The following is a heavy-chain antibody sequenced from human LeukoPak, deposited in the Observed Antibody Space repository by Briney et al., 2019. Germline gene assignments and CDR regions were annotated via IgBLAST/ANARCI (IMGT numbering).Heavy chain of an antibody. CDR2: IYYSGST. D-gene: IGHD2/OR15-2a*01. CDR3: ARAYYAPVPDAFDI. V-gene: IGHV4-39*07. CDR1: GGSISSSSYY. J-gene: IGHJ3*02. Sequence: SETLSLTCTVSGGSISSSSYYWGWIRQPPGKGLEWIGSIYYSGSTYYNPSLKSRVTISVDTSKNQFSLKLSSVTAADTAVYYCARAYYAPVPDAFDIWGQGTMVTVSS.